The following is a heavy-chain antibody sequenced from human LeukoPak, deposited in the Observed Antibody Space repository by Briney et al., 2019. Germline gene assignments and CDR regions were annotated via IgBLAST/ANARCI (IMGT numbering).Heavy chain of an antibody. CDR1: GGSISSSNW. V-gene: IGHV4-4*02. Sequence: SETLSLTCAVSGGSISSSNWWSWVRQPPGKGLEWIGEIYHSGGTNYNPSLKSRVTISVDRSKSQFSLNLSSVTAADTAVYHCARSFEYNDSPYYYYYMDVWGTGTTVTVSS. J-gene: IGHJ6*03. D-gene: IGHD5-24*01. CDR3: ARSFEYNDSPYYYYYMDV. CDR2: IYHSGGT.